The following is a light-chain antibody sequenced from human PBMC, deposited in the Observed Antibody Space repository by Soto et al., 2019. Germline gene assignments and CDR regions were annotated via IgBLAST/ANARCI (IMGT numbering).Light chain of an antibody. V-gene: IGKV3-11*01. CDR3: QQRSNWPRT. CDR2: GAS. CDR1: QSVSSN. J-gene: IGKJ1*01. Sequence: QCPATLAWSSGIRATLSFMASQSVSSNLAWYQQRPGQAPGLLIYGASTRATGIPARFSGSGSGTGFTLTISSLGPGDLAVYFCQQRSNWPRTFGQGTKVDIK.